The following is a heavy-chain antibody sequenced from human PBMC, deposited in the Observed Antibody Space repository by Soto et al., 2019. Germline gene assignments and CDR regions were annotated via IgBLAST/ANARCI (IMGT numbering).Heavy chain of an antibody. CDR1: GGSLGRVF. Sequence: PSETLSLTWTVAGGSLGRVFWSWLRPPPGKGLEWIANIYYSGSTNHNPSLKSPVTISVDTSKNQFSLKMSSVTAADTAVYYCAREGDLRGFDLWGQGILVTVS. V-gene: IGHV4-59*01. D-gene: IGHD3-16*01. CDR3: AREGDLRGFDL. J-gene: IGHJ4*02. CDR2: IYYSGST.